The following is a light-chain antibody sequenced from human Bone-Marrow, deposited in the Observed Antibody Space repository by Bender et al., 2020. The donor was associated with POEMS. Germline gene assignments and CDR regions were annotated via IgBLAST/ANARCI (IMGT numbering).Light chain of an antibody. CDR3: CSYAGPNSLFV. CDR1: SSDFGPYNL. Sequence: QSALTQAASVSGSPGQSITISCTGASSDFGPYNLVSWYQHHPGKAPKLMIYEVFKRPSGVSNRFSGSKSGNTASLTISGLQAEDEADYYCCSYAGPNSLFVFGGGTKLTVL. J-gene: IGLJ3*02. CDR2: EVF. V-gene: IGLV2-23*02.